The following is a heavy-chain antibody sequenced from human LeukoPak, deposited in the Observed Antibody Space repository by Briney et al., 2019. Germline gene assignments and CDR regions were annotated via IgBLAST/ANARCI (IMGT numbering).Heavy chain of an antibody. CDR1: GGSISSGRYY. D-gene: IGHD6-19*01. V-gene: IGHV4-61*02. CDR2: IYTSGST. J-gene: IGHJ5*02. CDR3: ARDSSGWYDDNWFDP. Sequence: SQTLSLTCTVSGGSISSGRYYWSWIRQPAGKGLGGIGRIYTSGSTNYNPSLKGRVTISVDTSKNQSSLKLSSVTAADTAVYYWARDSSGWYDDNWFDPCGQGTLVTVSS.